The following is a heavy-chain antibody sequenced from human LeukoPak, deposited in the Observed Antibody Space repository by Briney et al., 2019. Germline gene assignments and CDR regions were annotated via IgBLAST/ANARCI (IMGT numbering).Heavy chain of an antibody. Sequence: GGSLRLSCAASGFTFSSYAMHWVRQAPGKGLELVAVISYDGSNKYYADSVKGRFTISRDNSKDTLYLQMNSLRAEDTAVYYCAKDRSSSSLGGFDYWGQGTLVTVSS. D-gene: IGHD6-13*01. J-gene: IGHJ4*02. CDR2: ISYDGSNK. CDR1: GFTFSSYA. CDR3: AKDRSSSSLGGFDY. V-gene: IGHV3-30-3*01.